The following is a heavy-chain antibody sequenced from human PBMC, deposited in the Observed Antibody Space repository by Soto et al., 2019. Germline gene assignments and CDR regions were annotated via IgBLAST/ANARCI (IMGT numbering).Heavy chain of an antibody. CDR1: GFTFSSYW. CDR3: AKEAGTIYFDY. Sequence: GGSLRLSCAASGFTFSSYWMSWVRQAPGKGLEWVANIKQDGSEKYYVDSVKGRFTISRDNAKNSLYLQMNSLRTEDTALYYCAKEAGTIYFDYWGQGALVTVSS. CDR2: IKQDGSEK. D-gene: IGHD6-13*01. V-gene: IGHV3-7*05. J-gene: IGHJ4*02.